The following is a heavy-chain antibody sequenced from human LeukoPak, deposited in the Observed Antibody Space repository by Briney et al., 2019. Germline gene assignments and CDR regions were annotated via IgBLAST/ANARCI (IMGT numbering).Heavy chain of an antibody. J-gene: IGHJ4*02. Sequence: SVKVSCVAPGGTFSSYAISWVRQAPGQGLEWMGRIIPIFGTANYAQKFQGRVTITTDESTSTAYMELSSLRSEDTAVYYCARGAGSSWYMDYFDYWGQGTLVTVS. D-gene: IGHD6-13*01. V-gene: IGHV1-69*05. CDR1: GGTFSSYA. CDR3: ARGAGSSWYMDYFDY. CDR2: IIPIFGTA.